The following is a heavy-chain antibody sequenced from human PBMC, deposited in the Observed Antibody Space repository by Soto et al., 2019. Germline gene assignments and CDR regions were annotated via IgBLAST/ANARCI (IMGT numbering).Heavy chain of an antibody. J-gene: IGHJ3*02. V-gene: IGHV3-15*01. CDR2: IKSKTDGGTT. D-gene: IGHD6-6*01. CDR3: TTARVAVSLGAFDI. Sequence: GGSLRLSCAASGFTFSNAWMSWVRQAPGKGLEWVGRIKSKTDGGTTDYAAPVKGRFTISRDDSKNTLYLQMNSLKTEDTAVYYCTTARVAVSLGAFDIWGQGTMVTVSS. CDR1: GFTFSNAW.